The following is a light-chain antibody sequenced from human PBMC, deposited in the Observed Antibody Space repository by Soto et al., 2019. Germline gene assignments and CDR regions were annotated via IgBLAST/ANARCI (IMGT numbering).Light chain of an antibody. V-gene: IGLV2-14*01. J-gene: IGLJ1*01. Sequence: ALTQPASVSGSPGQSATISCTGTSSDVGGYNYVSWYQQHPGTAPKLMIYEVSNRPSGVSNRFSGSKSGNTASLTISGLQAEDEADYYCSSYTSNSTSYVFGTGTKVAVL. CDR3: SSYTSNSTSYV. CDR2: EVS. CDR1: SSDVGGYNY.